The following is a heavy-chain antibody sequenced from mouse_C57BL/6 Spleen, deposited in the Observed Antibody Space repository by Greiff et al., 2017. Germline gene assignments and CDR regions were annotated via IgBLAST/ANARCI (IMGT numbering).Heavy chain of an antibody. CDR3: VRGGRDFDY. CDR1: GFSFNTYA. CDR2: IRSKSNNYAT. D-gene: IGHD3-3*01. J-gene: IGHJ2*01. V-gene: IGHV10-1*01. Sequence: EVKLVESGGGLVQPKGSLKLSCAASGFSFNTYAMNWVRQAPGKGLEWVARIRSKSNNYATYYADSVKDRFTISRDDSESMLYLQMNNLKTEDTAMYYCVRGGRDFDYWGQGTTLTVSS.